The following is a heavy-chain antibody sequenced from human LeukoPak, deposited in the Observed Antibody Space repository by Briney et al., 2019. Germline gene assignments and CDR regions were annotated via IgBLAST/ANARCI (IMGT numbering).Heavy chain of an antibody. J-gene: IGHJ5*02. Sequence: ASVKVSCKASGYTFTGHYMHWVRQAPGQGLEWMGWINPNSGGTNYAQKFQGRVTMTRDTSISTAYMELSRLRSDDTAVYYCARGRYCSGGSCYRNWFDPWGQGTLVTVSS. CDR2: INPNSGGT. V-gene: IGHV1-2*02. D-gene: IGHD2-15*01. CDR3: ARGRYCSGGSCYRNWFDP. CDR1: GYTFTGHY.